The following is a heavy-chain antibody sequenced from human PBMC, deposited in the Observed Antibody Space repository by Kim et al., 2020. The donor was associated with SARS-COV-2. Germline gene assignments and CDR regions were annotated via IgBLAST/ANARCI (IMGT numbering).Heavy chain of an antibody. D-gene: IGHD5-18*01. CDR2: IWYDGSNK. CDR1: GFTFSSYG. J-gene: IGHJ6*02. V-gene: IGHV3-33*06. Sequence: GGSLRLSCAASGFTFSSYGMHWVRQAPGKGLEWVAVIWYDGSNKYYADSVKGRFTISRDNSKNTLYLQMNSLRAEDTAVYYCAKGYSYGYVGGYYYGMDVWGQGTTVTVSS. CDR3: AKGYSYGYVGGYYYGMDV.